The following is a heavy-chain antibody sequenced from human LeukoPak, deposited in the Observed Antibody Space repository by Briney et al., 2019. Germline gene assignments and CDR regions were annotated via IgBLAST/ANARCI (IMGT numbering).Heavy chain of an antibody. CDR3: TRLPGIAAS. V-gene: IGHV3-73*01. CDR1: GFTFSGSA. CDR2: IRSKANSYAT. D-gene: IGHD6-13*01. J-gene: IGHJ5*02. Sequence: GGSLRLSCAASGFTFSGSAMHWVRQASGKGLEWVGRIRSKANSYATAYAASVKGRFTISRDDSKNTAYLQVNSLKTEDTAVYYCTRLPGIAASWGQGTLVTVSS.